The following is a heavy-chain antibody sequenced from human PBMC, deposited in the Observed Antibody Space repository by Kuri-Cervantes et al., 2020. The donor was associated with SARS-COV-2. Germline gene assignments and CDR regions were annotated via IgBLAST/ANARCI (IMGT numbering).Heavy chain of an antibody. D-gene: IGHD2-21*01. Sequence: SETLSLTCAVYGGSFSGYYWSWIRQPPGKGLEWIGEINHSGSTYYNPSLKSRVTISVDTSKNQFSLKLSSVTAADTAVYYCARRVEEVIAITMDWYFDLWGRGTLVTVSS. V-gene: IGHV4-34*01. J-gene: IGHJ2*01. CDR1: GGSFSGYY. CDR3: ARRVEEVIAITMDWYFDL. CDR2: INHSGST.